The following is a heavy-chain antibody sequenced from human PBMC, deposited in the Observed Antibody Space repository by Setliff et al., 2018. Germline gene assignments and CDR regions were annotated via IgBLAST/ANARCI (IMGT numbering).Heavy chain of an antibody. Sequence: VASVKVSCKASGYTFSANAIHWVRQAPGQRLEWMGFIYTDNGNTKYSKNFQDRVAITRDTSASTAYMELSSLTSEDTAVYYCARQPMDTIMVTFDYWGQGTLVTVSS. J-gene: IGHJ4*02. D-gene: IGHD5-12*01. CDR2: IYTDNGNT. CDR3: ARQPMDTIMVTFDY. CDR1: GYTFSANA. V-gene: IGHV1-3*04.